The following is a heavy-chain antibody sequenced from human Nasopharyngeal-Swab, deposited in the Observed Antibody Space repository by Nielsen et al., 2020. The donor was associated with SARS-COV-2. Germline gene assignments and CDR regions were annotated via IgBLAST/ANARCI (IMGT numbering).Heavy chain of an antibody. J-gene: IGHJ5*02. V-gene: IGHV4-61*02. CDR3: ARDDYHYHDSSGYYSNWFDP. D-gene: IGHD3-22*01. Sequence: SETLSFTCTVSGGSISSGSYYWSWIRQSAGKGLEWIGRISPSGSTNYNPSLKSRVTISVDTSKNQFSLKLSSVTAADTALYYCARDDYHYHDSSGYYSNWFDPWGQGTLVTVSS. CDR2: ISPSGST. CDR1: GGSISSGSYY.